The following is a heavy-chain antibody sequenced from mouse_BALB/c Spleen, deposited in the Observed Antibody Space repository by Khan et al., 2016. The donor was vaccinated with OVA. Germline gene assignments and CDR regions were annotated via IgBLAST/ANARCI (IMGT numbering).Heavy chain of an antibody. CDR3: ATSYFYGYYFDY. CDR2: ISGDSNTI. CDR1: GFTFNSYG. J-gene: IGHJ2*01. D-gene: IGHD1-1*01. Sequence: EVELVESGGGLVQPGGSRKLSCAASGFTFNSYGMHWVRQAPEKGLEWVAYISGDSNTIYYTDTVKGRFTISRDNPKNTLFLQKTSLMSEDTAMYYCATSYFYGYYFDYWGPGTTLTVS. V-gene: IGHV5-17*02.